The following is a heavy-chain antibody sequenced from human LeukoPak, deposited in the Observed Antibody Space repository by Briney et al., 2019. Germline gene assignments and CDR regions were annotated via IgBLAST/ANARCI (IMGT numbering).Heavy chain of an antibody. CDR2: IYYSGST. CDR3: AREAGATTSPFDY. Sequence: SQTLSLTCTVSGGSISSGGYYWSWIRQHPGKGLEWIGYIYYSGSTYYNPSLKSRVTISVDTSKNQSSLKLSSVTAADTAVYYCAREAGATTSPFDYWGQGTLVTVSS. J-gene: IGHJ4*02. V-gene: IGHV4-31*03. CDR1: GGSISSGGYY. D-gene: IGHD1-26*01.